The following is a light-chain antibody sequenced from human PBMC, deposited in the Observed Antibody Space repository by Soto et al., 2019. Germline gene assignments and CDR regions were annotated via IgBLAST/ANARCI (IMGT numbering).Light chain of an antibody. V-gene: IGKV3-11*01. J-gene: IGKJ4*01. CDR3: QQRYIGLT. CDR2: DAS. CDR1: QSVSRY. Sequence: EIVLTQSPVTLSLSPGERATLSCRASQSVSRYLAWYQQKPGQAPRLLVYDASNSATGIPARFSGRGSGTDLTLTISSLEPEDFAVYYCQQRYIGLTFGGGTKVEMK.